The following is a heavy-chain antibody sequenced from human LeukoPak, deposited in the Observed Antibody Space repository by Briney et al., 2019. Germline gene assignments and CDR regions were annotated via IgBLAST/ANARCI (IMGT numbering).Heavy chain of an antibody. CDR2: IETKTDGGTT. CDR1: VFTFSNAW. J-gene: IGHJ4*02. Sequence: GGSLRLSCAASVFTFSNAWMSWVRQAPGKGLEWVGRIETKTDGGTTDYGAPVKGSFSISRDDSKNTLNLQMKSLKTEDTAVYYCTGNYYGSGSYADFDYWGQGTLVTVSS. D-gene: IGHD3-10*01. CDR3: TGNYYGSGSYADFDY. V-gene: IGHV3-15*04.